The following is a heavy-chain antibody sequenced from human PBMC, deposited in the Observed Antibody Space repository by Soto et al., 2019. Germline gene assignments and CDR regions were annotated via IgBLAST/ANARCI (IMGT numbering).Heavy chain of an antibody. CDR3: MRHSYCAKEGHDY. J-gene: IGHJ4*02. Sequence: TLSLTCTVSGRSVRSGGYYWTWIRQHPGRGLEWIGYIYYSGRPYYNPSLESRVTISIDSSKNQFSLNLSSVTAADTAIYSCMRHSYCAKEGHDYWGQGPLVTV. V-gene: IGHV4-31*03. D-gene: IGHD2-21*01. CDR1: GRSVRSGGYY. CDR2: IYYSGRP.